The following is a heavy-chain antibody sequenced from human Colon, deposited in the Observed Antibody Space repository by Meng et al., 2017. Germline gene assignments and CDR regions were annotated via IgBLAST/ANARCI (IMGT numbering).Heavy chain of an antibody. J-gene: IGHJ5*02. CDR3: ARVGPGELPNFFDP. D-gene: IGHD1-7*01. CDR2: IDHTGNT. V-gene: IGHV4-4*02. CDR1: GGSISSGDW. Sequence: VQLQESGPGVVKPSGTLSLTCAVSGGSISSGDWWSWVRQPPGKGLEWIAEIDHTGNTNYNPSLKSRVTISVDKSKNQFPLKLSFMTAADTAVYYCARVGPGELPNFFDPWGQGTLVTVSS.